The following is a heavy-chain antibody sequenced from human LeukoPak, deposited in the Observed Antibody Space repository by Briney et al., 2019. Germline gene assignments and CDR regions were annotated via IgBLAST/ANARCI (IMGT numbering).Heavy chain of an antibody. D-gene: IGHD1-26*01. CDR1: GYTFTSYD. CDR3: ARSEVGALVDY. Sequence: GASVKVSCKASGYTFTSYDITWVRQAPGHGLEWMGWISVYNGNTKYAQKVEGRVTMTTDTSTSTAYMELRSLRSDDTAVYYCARSEVGALVDYWGQGTLVTVSS. CDR2: ISVYNGNT. V-gene: IGHV1-18*01. J-gene: IGHJ4*02.